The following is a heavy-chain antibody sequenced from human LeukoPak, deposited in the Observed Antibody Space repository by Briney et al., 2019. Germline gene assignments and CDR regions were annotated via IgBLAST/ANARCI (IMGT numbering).Heavy chain of an antibody. CDR3: ARAKGGYYYDSSGMADY. D-gene: IGHD3-22*01. J-gene: IGHJ4*02. V-gene: IGHV3-7*01. CDR1: GFTFSSYW. CDR2: IKQDGSEK. Sequence: GGSLRLSCAASGFTFSSYWMSWVRQAPGKGLEWVANIKQDGSEKYYVDSVKGRFTISRDNAKNSLYLQMNSLRAEDTAVYYCARAKGGYYYDSSGMADYWGQGTLVTVSS.